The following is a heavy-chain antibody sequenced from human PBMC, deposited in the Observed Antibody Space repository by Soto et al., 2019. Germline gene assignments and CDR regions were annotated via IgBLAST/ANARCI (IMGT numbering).Heavy chain of an antibody. CDR1: GXTFSSYA. CDR3: AKARCSDTDCYFPDT. J-gene: IGHJ5*02. Sequence: LRLSFGASGXTFSSYAMSWVRQAPGKGLEWVSRLSGSGATTKYADSVEGRFTISRDNSKNTLYLQMDSLSAEDTAIYYCAKARCSDTDCYFPDTWGQGTLVTVSS. CDR2: LSGSGATT. V-gene: IGHV3-23*01. D-gene: IGHD2-21*02.